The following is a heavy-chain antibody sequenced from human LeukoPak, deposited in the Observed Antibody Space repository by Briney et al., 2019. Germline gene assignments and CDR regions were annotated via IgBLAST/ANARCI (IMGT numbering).Heavy chain of an antibody. J-gene: IGHJ6*03. CDR2: IYYSGST. CDR3: ARIGSRYYYCYYYMDV. CDR1: GGSISSSSYY. Sequence: SETLSLTCTASGGSISSSSYYWGWIRQPPGKGLEWIGSIYYSGSTYYNPSLKSRVTISVDTSKNQFSLKLSSVTAADTAVYYCARIGSRYYYCYYYMDVWGKGTTVTISS. V-gene: IGHV4-39*01.